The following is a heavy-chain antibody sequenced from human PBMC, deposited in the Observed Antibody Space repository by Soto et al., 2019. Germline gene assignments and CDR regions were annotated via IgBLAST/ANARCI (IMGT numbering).Heavy chain of an antibody. CDR2: IIPIFGTA. J-gene: IGHJ6*02. CDR3: AGEVGATENYYYYGMDV. Sequence: VRQAPGQGLEWMGGIIPIFGTANYAQKFQGRVTITADESTSTAYMELSSLRSEDTAVYYCAGEVGATENYYYYGMDVWGQGTTVTVSS. D-gene: IGHD1-26*01. V-gene: IGHV1-69*01.